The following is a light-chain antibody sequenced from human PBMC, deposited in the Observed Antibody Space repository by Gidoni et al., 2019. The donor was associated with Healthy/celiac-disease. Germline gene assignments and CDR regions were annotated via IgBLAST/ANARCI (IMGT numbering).Light chain of an antibody. CDR2: AAS. Sequence: DIQMTPSPSSLSASVGDRVTITCRASQRISSYLNWYQQKPGKAPKLLIYAASSLQSGAPPRFSGSGSGTDFTLTSSSLQPEDVATYYCQQSYSTPHTFGQGTKLEIK. V-gene: IGKV1-39*01. J-gene: IGKJ2*01. CDR3: QQSYSTPHT. CDR1: QRISSY.